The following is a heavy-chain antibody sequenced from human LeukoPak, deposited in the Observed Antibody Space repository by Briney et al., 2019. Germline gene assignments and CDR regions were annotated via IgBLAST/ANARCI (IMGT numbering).Heavy chain of an antibody. CDR1: GGSISSYY. V-gene: IGHV4-59*01. CDR2: IYYSGST. Sequence: SETLSLTCTVSGGSISSYYWSWIRQPPGKGLEWIGYIYYSGSTNYNPSLKSRVTISVDTSKNQFSLKLSSVTAADTAVYYCARVHSSGWFQDDYWGQGTLVTDSS. D-gene: IGHD6-19*01. J-gene: IGHJ4*02. CDR3: ARVHSSGWFQDDY.